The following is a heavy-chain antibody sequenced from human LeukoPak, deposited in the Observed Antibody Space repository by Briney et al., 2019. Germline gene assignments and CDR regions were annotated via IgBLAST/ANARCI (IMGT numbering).Heavy chain of an antibody. D-gene: IGHD3-3*01. V-gene: IGHV4-31*03. CDR3: ASSLWSGYKAGFDY. J-gene: IGHJ4*02. CDR1: GGSISSGGYY. CDR2: VYYSGST. Sequence: SETLSLTCTVSGGSISSGGYYCSWIRQHPGKGLEWIGYVYYSGSTYYNPSLKSRVTISVDTSKNQFSLKLSSVTAADTAVYYCASSLWSGYKAGFDYWGQGTLVTVSS.